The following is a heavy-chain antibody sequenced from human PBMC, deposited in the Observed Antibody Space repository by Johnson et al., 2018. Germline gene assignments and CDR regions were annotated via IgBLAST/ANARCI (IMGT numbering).Heavy chain of an antibody. CDR1: GFTFSSYG. D-gene: IGHD6-13*01. V-gene: IGHV3-30*18. CDR3: AKDVIAGAYYYYCMDV. CDR2: TSYDGSNK. J-gene: IGHJ6*03. Sequence: QVQLVQSGGGVVQPGRSLRLFCAASGFTFSSYGMHWVRQAPGKGLEWVAVTSYDGSNKYYADSVKGRFTISRDNSKNTLYLQMNSLRAEETAVYYCAKDVIAGAYYYYCMDVWGKGTTVTVSS.